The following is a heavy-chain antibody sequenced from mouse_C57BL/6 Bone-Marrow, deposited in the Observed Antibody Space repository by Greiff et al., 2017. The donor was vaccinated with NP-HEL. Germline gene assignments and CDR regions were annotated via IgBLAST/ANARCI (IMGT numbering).Heavy chain of an antibody. CDR1: GFTFTDYY. CDR2: IRNKANGYTT. V-gene: IGHV7-3*01. CDR3: ARGDTTVVAHFDY. J-gene: IGHJ2*01. D-gene: IGHD1-1*01. Sequence: EVMLVESGGGLVQPGGSLSLSCAASGFTFTDYYMSWVRQPPGKALEWLGFIRNKANGYTTEYSASVQGRFTISRDNSQSILYLQMNALRAEDSATYYCARGDTTVVAHFDYWGQGTTLTVSS.